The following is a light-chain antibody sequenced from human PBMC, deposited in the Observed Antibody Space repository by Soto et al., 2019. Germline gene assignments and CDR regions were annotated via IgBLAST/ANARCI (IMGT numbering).Light chain of an antibody. V-gene: IGLV1-44*01. Sequence: QSVLTQPPSASGTPGQRVTISCSGSISNIGSNAVNWYQQLPKTAPKLLIYSDNHRPSGVPDRFSVSKSGTSASLAISGLQSEDEADYYCAAWDDRLNGVVFGGGTKLTVL. CDR1: ISNIGSNA. J-gene: IGLJ2*01. CDR3: AAWDDRLNGVV. CDR2: SDN.